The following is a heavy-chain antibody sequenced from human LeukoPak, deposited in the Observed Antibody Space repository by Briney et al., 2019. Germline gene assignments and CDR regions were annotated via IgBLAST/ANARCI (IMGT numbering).Heavy chain of an antibody. CDR1: GFTFSSYW. J-gene: IGHJ6*02. D-gene: IGHD3-16*01. V-gene: IGHV3-7*03. CDR2: INHNGNVN. CDR3: ARGGGLDV. Sequence: GGSLRLSCAASGFTFSSYWMNWARQAPGKGLEWVASINHNGNVNYYVDTVKGRFTISRDNAKNSLYLQMSSLRAEDTAVYFCARGGGLDVWGQGATVTVSS.